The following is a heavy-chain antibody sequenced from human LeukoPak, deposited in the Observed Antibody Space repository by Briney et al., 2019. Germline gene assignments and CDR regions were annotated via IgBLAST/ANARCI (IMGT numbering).Heavy chain of an antibody. Sequence: GESLKISCKGSGYSFTSYWIGWVRQMPGKGLEWMGIIYPGDSDTRYSPSFQGQVTISADKSISTAYPQWSSLKASDTAMYYCARTYYYGSGSYSSFDYWGQGTLVTVSS. V-gene: IGHV5-51*01. J-gene: IGHJ4*02. CDR1: GYSFTSYW. CDR3: ARTYYYGSGSYSSFDY. CDR2: IYPGDSDT. D-gene: IGHD3-10*01.